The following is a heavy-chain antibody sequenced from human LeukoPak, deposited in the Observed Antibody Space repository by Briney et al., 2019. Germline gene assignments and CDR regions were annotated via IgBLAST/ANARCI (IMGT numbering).Heavy chain of an antibody. CDR3: ARVYSRSRLD. D-gene: IGHD3-10*01. CDR2: IYRNGST. V-gene: IGHV3-53*01. Sequence: PGGSVRLSCAASGFTVSSEYMSRVRQAPGKGLEWVSAIYRNGSTYYADSVKGRFTISRDNSENTLYLQMNSLRPEDTAVYYCARVYSRSRLDWGQGTLVTVSS. CDR1: GFTVSSEY. J-gene: IGHJ4*02.